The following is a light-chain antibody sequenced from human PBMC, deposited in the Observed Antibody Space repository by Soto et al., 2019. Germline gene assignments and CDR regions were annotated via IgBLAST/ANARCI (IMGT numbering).Light chain of an antibody. J-gene: IGKJ2*01. CDR1: QSISSY. CDR2: AAS. CDR3: QQSDSTPYT. V-gene: IGKV1-39*01. Sequence: DIQMTQSPSSLSASVGDRVTITCRASQSISSYLNWYQQKPGKAPKLLIYAASSLQSGVPSRFSGSGSGPDFTLTISSLQPEDFATYYCQQSDSTPYTFGQGTKLEIK.